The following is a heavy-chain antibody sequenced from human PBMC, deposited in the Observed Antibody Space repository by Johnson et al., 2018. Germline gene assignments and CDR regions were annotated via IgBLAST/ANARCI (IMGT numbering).Heavy chain of an antibody. CDR1: GFTFSSYS. D-gene: IGHD3-22*01. CDR3: ARDPYDSSGYNAFDI. CDR2: ISSGSTYI. J-gene: IGHJ3*02. Sequence: VQLVESGGGLVKSGGSLRLSCEASGFTFSSYSMNWVRQAPGKGLEWVSSISSGSTYIYYADSLKGRFTISRDNAKNSLYLQMNSLRAEDTAVYYCARDPYDSSGYNAFDIWGQGTMVTVSS. V-gene: IGHV3-21*01.